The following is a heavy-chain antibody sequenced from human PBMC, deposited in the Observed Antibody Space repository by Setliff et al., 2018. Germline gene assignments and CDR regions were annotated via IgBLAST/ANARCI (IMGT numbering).Heavy chain of an antibody. CDR3: ARTCSGSGCYAGLES. V-gene: IGHV3-30*03. CDR1: GFHFSDHA. D-gene: IGHD2-15*01. CDR2: ISYGRGKE. Sequence: GGSLRLSCAASGFHFSDHAMHWVRQAPGKGLEWVAVISYGRGKEYYGDSVKGRFTISRDNFKNTLYLQMSSLRVEDTAVYYCARTCSGSGCYAGLESWGQGTPVTVSS. J-gene: IGHJ4*02.